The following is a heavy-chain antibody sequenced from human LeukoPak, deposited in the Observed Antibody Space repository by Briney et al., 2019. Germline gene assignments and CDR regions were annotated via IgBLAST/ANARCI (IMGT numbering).Heavy chain of an antibody. J-gene: IGHJ5*02. V-gene: IGHV5-51*03. Sequence: GESLRISCKGFRYSLSAYWIGWVRQPPGRGLEWMGSIHPGDYTTQYSSSFQGQVTISVDKSTGTACLLWNSLTASDTAMYDCASRDSGSTWSDPWGQATLVTVSS. CDR3: ASRDSGSTWSDP. CDR1: RYSLSAYW. CDR2: IHPGDYTT. D-gene: IGHD6-13*01.